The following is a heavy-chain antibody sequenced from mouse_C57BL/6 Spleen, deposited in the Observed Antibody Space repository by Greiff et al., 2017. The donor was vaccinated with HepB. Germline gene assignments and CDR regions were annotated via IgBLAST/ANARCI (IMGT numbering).Heavy chain of an antibody. CDR1: GFTFTDYY. J-gene: IGHJ1*03. CDR3: ARYKGYDDPWYFDV. V-gene: IGHV7-3*01. CDR2: IRNKANGYTT. Sequence: EVKLMESGGGLVQPGGSLSLSCAASGFTFTDYYMSWVRQPPGKALEWLGFIRNKANGYTTEYSASVKGRFTISRDNSQSILYLQMNALRAEDSATYYCARYKGYDDPWYFDVWGTGTTVTVSS. D-gene: IGHD2-2*01.